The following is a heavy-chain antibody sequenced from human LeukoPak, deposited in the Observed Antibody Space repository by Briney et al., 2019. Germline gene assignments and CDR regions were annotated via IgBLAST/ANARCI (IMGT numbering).Heavy chain of an antibody. D-gene: IGHD6-19*01. CDR2: ISYDGSNK. V-gene: IGHV3-30*03. CDR1: GFTFSSYG. J-gene: IGHJ4*02. CDR3: ARDLSIAVFDY. Sequence: SGGSLRLSCAASGFTFSSYGMHWVRQAPGKGLEWVAVISYDGSNKYYADSVKGRFTISRDNSKNTLYLQMNSLRAEDTAVYFCARDLSIAVFDYWGQGTLVTVSS.